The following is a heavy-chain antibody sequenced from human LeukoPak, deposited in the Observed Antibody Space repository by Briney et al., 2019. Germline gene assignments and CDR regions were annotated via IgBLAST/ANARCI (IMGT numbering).Heavy chain of an antibody. J-gene: IGHJ3*02. Sequence: GGSLRLSCAASGFTFSSYWMHWVRHSPEKGLVWVSRIDNNGRATIYAASVKGRFTISRENTRNTLHLQLGSLRVEDTAIYYCARGGGDHAFDIWGEGTMVTVSS. CDR2: IDNNGRAT. V-gene: IGHV3-74*01. D-gene: IGHD2-21*02. CDR3: ARGGGDHAFDI. CDR1: GFTFSSYW.